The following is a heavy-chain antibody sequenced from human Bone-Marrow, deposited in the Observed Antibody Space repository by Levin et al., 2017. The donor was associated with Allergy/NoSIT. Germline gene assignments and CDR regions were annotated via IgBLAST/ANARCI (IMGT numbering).Heavy chain of an antibody. J-gene: IGHJ3*02. CDR2: INPDRGGT. Sequence: ASVKVSCKASGYTFTGYYIHWLRQTPGQGLEWLGRINPDRGGTSFAQKFQGRVTMTRDTSINTAYMDLTRLDSDDTAIYFCASGVVLADTFDIWGQGTVVTVSS. V-gene: IGHV1-2*06. D-gene: IGHD2-2*01. CDR3: ASGVVLADTFDI. CDR1: GYTFTGYY.